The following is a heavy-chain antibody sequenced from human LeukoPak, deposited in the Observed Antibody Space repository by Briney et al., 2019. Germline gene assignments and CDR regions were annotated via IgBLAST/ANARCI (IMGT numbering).Heavy chain of an antibody. CDR2: IRYDGSNK. Sequence: PGGSLRLSCAASGFTFSSYGMHWVRQAPGKGLEWVAFIRYDGSNKYYADSVKGRFTISRDNSKNTLYLQMNSLRAEDTAVYYCAKGGGWSSYYFDYWGQGTLVTVSS. J-gene: IGHJ4*02. V-gene: IGHV3-30*02. CDR3: AKGGGWSSYYFDY. D-gene: IGHD6-19*01. CDR1: GFTFSSYG.